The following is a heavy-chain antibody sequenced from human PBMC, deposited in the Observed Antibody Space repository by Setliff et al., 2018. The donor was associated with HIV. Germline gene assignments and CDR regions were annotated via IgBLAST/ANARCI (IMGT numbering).Heavy chain of an antibody. D-gene: IGHD7-27*01. J-gene: IGHJ4*02. CDR1: GFDFSGYS. CDR3: ARGTHWESRGFDY. V-gene: IGHV3-30*04. Sequence: GGSLRLSCVASGFDFSGYSMHWVRQAPGKGPEWVAAIINDAVKTDYADSVKGRFTISRDSAKNSLYLQMKILSDEDTAVYYCARGTHWESRGFDYWGQGTLVTVSS. CDR2: IINDAVKT.